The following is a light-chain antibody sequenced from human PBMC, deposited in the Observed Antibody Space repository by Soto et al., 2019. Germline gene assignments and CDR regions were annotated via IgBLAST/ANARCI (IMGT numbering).Light chain of an antibody. CDR2: GNG. V-gene: IGLV1-40*01. Sequence: QSVLTQPPSVSGAPGQRVTIACTGTRNNIGAGYDVPWYRLVPGTAPKLLIYGNGNRPSRLPDRFSASKFGTSASLTIAGIQADDEADYYCQSYDNRLTVSVFGGGTKLTVL. CDR3: QSYDNRLTVSV. J-gene: IGLJ3*02. CDR1: RNNIGAGYD.